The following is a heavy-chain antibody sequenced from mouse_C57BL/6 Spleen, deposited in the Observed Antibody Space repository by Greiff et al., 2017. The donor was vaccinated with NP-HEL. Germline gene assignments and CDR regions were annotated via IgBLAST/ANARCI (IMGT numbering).Heavy chain of an antibody. CDR3: ARKKDYYGSSYFDY. CDR1: GYTFTDYN. V-gene: IGHV1-18*01. J-gene: IGHJ2*01. D-gene: IGHD1-1*01. CDR2: INPNNGGT. Sequence: EVQRVESGPELVKPGASVKIPCKASGYTFTDYNMDWVKQSHGKSLEWIGDINPNNGGTIYNQKFKGKATLTVDKSSSTAYMELRSLTSEDTAVYYCARKKDYYGSSYFDYWGQGTTLTVSS.